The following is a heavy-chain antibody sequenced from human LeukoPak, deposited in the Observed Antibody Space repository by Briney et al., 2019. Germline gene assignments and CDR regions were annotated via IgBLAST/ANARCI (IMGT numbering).Heavy chain of an antibody. CDR2: IIPIFGIA. V-gene: IGHV1-69*04. CDR1: GGTFSSYA. J-gene: IGHJ4*02. D-gene: IGHD1-26*01. CDR3: ASISGSLDY. Sequence: KVSCKASGGTFSSYAISWVRQAPGQGLEWMGRIIPIFGIANYAQKFQGRVTITADKSTNTAYMEPSSLRSEDTAVYYCASISGSLDYWGQGTLVTVSS.